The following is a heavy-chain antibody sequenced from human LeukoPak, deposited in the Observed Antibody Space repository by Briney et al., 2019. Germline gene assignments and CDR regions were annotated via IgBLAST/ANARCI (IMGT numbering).Heavy chain of an antibody. V-gene: IGHV3-30*18. CDR2: IPYDGSNK. J-gene: IGHJ4*02. D-gene: IGHD2-2*01. Sequence: PGGSLRLSCAASGFTFSSYAMSWVRQAPGKGLEWVAVIPYDGSNKYYADSVKGRFTISRDNSKNTLYLQMNSLRAEDTAVYYCAKDRLRGSTTYTRFDYWGQGTWSPSPQ. CDR1: GFTFSSYA. CDR3: AKDRLRGSTTYTRFDY.